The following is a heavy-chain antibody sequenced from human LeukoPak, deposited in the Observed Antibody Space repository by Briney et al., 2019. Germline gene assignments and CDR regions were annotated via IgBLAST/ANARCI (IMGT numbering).Heavy chain of an antibody. CDR3: AYRTQWLATVRY. V-gene: IGHV4-39*01. D-gene: IGHD6-19*01. J-gene: IGHJ4*02. CDR1: GGSISSSSYY. CDR2: IYHSGST. Sequence: SETLSLTCTVSGGSISSSSYYWGWIRQPPGKGLEWIGSIYHSGSTYYNPSLKSRVTISVDTSKNQFSLKLSSVTAADTAVYYCAYRTQWLATVRYWGQGTLVTVSS.